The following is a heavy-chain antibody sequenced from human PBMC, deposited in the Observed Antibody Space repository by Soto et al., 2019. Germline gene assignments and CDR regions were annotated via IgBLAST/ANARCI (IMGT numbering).Heavy chain of an antibody. J-gene: IGHJ5*02. CDR3: VRALRHTAMVYPWFDH. V-gene: IGHV4-31*03. CDR2: IYESGYT. D-gene: IGHD5-18*01. CDR1: GSSVSSGAYY. Sequence: TLSLTCTGSGSSVSSGAYYWGWVRQRRGRGLEWIGYIYESGYTYYNTSLKSRLTISLDRSNNQFSLGLTSVTAADTAVYYCVRALRHTAMVYPWFDHWGQGTLVTVSS.